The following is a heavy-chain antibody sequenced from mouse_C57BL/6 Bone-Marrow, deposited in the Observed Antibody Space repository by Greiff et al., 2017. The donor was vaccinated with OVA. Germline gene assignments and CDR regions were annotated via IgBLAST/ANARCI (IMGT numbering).Heavy chain of an antibody. V-gene: IGHV14-4*01. Sequence: VQLQQSGAELVRPGASVKLSCTASGFTFNDDYMHWVKQRPEQGLEWIGWIDPENGDTKYASKFQGKATITADTSSNTAYLQLSSLTSEDTAVNYCTTRLWSYFDYGGQGTTLTVSS. J-gene: IGHJ2*01. CDR2: IDPENGDT. CDR1: GFTFNDDY. CDR3: TTRLWSYFDY. D-gene: IGHD1-1*02.